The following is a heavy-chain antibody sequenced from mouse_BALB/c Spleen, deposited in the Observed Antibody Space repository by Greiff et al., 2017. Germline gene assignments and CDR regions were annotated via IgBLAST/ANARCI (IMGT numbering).Heavy chain of an antibody. CDR3: ARNSGSYYFDY. V-gene: IGHV1S137*01. J-gene: IGHJ2*01. D-gene: IGHD3-1*01. CDR1: GYTFTDYA. Sequence: QVQLKQSGAELVRPGVSVKISCKGSGYTFTDYAMHWVKQSHAKSLEWIGVISTYYGDASYNQKFKGKATMTVDKSSSTAYMELARLTSEDSAIYYCARNSGSYYFDYWGQGTTLTVSS. CDR2: ISTYYGDA.